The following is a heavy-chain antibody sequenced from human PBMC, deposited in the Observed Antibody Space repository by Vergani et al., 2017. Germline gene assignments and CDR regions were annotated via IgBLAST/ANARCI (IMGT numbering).Heavy chain of an antibody. J-gene: IGHJ5*02. CDR2: VYYTGST. CDR3: ARDRDLYCRSTTSCHNWFDP. Sequence: QVQLQESGPGLVKPSETLSLTCTVSGAAIKDFYWSWFRQPPGKGLEWSGYVYYTGSTTYNPSLKSRVTISVDTSNNQFSLRMTSLTAADTAIYYCARDRDLYCRSTTSCHNWFDPWGQGSLVTVSS. D-gene: IGHD2/OR15-2a*01. V-gene: IGHV4-59*01. CDR1: GAAIKDFY.